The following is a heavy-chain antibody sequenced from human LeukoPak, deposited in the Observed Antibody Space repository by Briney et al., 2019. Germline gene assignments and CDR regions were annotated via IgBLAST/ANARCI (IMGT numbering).Heavy chain of an antibody. CDR3: ARDSGVWFDP. D-gene: IGHD3-10*01. V-gene: IGHV1-2*02. CDR1: GYTFTDYF. CDR2: INPNSGGT. Sequence: VASVKVSCKASGYTFTDYFIHWVRQAPGQGLEWMGWINPNSGGTNYAQKFQGRVTMTRDTSISTAYMELSRLRSDDTAVYYCARDSGVWFDPWGQGTLVTVSS. J-gene: IGHJ5*02.